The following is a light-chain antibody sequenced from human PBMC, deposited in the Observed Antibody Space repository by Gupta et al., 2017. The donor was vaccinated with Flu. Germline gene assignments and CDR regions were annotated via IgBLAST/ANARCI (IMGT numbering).Light chain of an antibody. CDR1: QSVGRN. CDR2: DAS. J-gene: IGKJ4*01. Sequence: PPTLSVSPGEGATLSCRASQSVGRNMAWYRQKPGQAPRLLIYDASTRGSGVPARFSGDGFGTEFTLSISSLQSEDFAVYYCQQDNDWPIAFGGGTKVQIK. CDR3: QQDNDWPIA. V-gene: IGKV3-15*01.